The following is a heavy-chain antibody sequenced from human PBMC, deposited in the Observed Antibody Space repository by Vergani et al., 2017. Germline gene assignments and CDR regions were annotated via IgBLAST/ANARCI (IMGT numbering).Heavy chain of an antibody. Sequence: QVQLQESGPGLVKPSQTLSLTCTVSGGSLSSGGYYWSWIRQHPGKGLEWIGYIYYSGSTYYNPSLKSRVTIAVVTSKNQFSLKLSSVTAADSAVYYCARSSGCVFYYYGMDVWGQGTTVTVSS. V-gene: IGHV4-31*03. J-gene: IGHJ6*02. D-gene: IGHD3-22*01. CDR2: IYYSGST. CDR3: ARSSGCVFYYYGMDV. CDR1: GGSLSSGGYY.